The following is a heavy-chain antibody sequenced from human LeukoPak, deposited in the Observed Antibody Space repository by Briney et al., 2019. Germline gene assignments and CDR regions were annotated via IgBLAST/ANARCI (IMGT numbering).Heavy chain of an antibody. CDR3: ARDRSGDSSGWGD. Sequence: ASVKVSCKASGYTFTGYYMHWVRQAPGQGLEWMGWINPNSGGTNYAQKFQGRVTMTRDTSISTAYMELSRLRSDDTAVYYCARDRSGDSSGWGDWGQGTLVTVSS. CDR1: GYTFTGYY. J-gene: IGHJ4*02. D-gene: IGHD6-19*01. V-gene: IGHV1-2*02. CDR2: INPNSGGT.